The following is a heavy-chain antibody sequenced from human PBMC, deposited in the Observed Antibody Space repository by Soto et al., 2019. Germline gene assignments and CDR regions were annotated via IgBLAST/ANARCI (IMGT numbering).Heavy chain of an antibody. D-gene: IGHD5-18*01. V-gene: IGHV4-59*12. CDR3: ARVLGYSSGSFEY. J-gene: IGHJ4*02. CDR1: GGSISSYY. CDR2: IYYSGST. Sequence: SETLSLTCTVSGGSISSYYWSWIRQPPGKGLEWIGYIYYSGSTNYNPSLKSRVTISVDTSKNQFSLKLSSVTAADTAVYYCARVLGYSSGSFEYWGPGTRVTVSS.